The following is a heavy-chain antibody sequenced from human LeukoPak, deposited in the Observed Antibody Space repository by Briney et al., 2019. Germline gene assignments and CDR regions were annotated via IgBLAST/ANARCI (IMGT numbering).Heavy chain of an antibody. V-gene: IGHV4-59*01. CDR1: GGSISTYY. CDR3: ARVGQGCFDL. Sequence: PSETLSLTCTVSGGSISTYYWSWIRQPPGKGLDWRGYIDYSGSTNYNPSLKSRVTISVDTSKNQFSLRLSSVTAADTATYYCARVGQGCFDLWGRGTLVTVSS. CDR2: IDYSGST. J-gene: IGHJ2*01.